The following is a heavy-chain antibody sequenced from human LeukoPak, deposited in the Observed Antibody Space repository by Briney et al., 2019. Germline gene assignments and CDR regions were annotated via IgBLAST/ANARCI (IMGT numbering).Heavy chain of an antibody. CDR2: INPGGTTT. CDR1: GFTFSGSW. Sequence: PGGSLRLSCAASGFTFSGSWMHWVRQAPGKGLVWVSRINPGGTTTTYADSVKGRFTISRDNSKNTLYLQMSSLRAEDTAVYYCARDVGYDILAGYPDYWGQGTLVTVSS. V-gene: IGHV3-74*01. J-gene: IGHJ4*02. CDR3: ARDVGYDILAGYPDY. D-gene: IGHD3-9*01.